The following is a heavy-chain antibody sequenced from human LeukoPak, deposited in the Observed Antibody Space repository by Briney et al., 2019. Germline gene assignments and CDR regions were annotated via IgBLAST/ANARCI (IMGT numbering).Heavy chain of an antibody. CDR2: VQPRNSET. Sequence: GESLKLSCKGSGYTFTDYWVAWVRQMPGKSLEWMGIVQPRNSETRYSPSLQGQVPISADKSISTAYLQWSNLKASDTAMYFCARHRYSGSDTQGFDYWGQGTQVTVSS. CDR3: ARHRYSGSDTQGFDY. CDR1: GYTFTDYW. D-gene: IGHD5-12*01. V-gene: IGHV5-51*01. J-gene: IGHJ4*02.